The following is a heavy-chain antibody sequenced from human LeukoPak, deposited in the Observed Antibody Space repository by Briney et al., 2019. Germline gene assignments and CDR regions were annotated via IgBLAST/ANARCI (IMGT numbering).Heavy chain of an antibody. CDR3: SSSSWYYYYYMDV. CDR1: GYTFTGYY. Sequence: ASVKVSCKASGYTFTGYYMHWVRQAPGQELEWMGRINPNSGGTNYAQKFQGRVTMTRDTSISTAYMELSSLRSEDTAVYYCSSSSWYYYYYMDVWGKGTTVTVSS. J-gene: IGHJ6*03. CDR2: INPNSGGT. D-gene: IGHD6-13*01. V-gene: IGHV1-2*06.